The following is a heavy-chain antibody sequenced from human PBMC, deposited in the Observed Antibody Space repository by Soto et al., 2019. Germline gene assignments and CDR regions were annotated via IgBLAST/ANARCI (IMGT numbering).Heavy chain of an antibody. CDR1: GFTFSSYG. D-gene: IGHD2-2*01. V-gene: IGHV3-33*01. CDR3: ARETIVVVPAARRVAWFDP. Sequence: GGSLRLSCAASGFTFSSYGMHWVRQAPGKGLEWVAVIWYDGSNKYYADSVKGRFTISRDNSKNTLYLQMNSLRAEDTAVYYCARETIVVVPAARRVAWFDPWGQGTLVTVSS. CDR2: IWYDGSNK. J-gene: IGHJ5*02.